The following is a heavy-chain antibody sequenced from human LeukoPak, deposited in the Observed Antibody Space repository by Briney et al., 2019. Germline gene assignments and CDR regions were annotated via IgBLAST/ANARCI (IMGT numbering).Heavy chain of an antibody. CDR2: ISSSSSYI. Sequence: GGSLRLSCAASGFTFSSYSMNWVRQAPGKGLEWVSSISSSSSYIYYADSVKGRFTISRDNAKNSLYLQMNSLRAEDTAVYYCARDLHPSTMITFTWNDYYYGMDVWGQGTTVPVSS. CDR1: GFTFSSYS. D-gene: IGHD3-16*01. V-gene: IGHV3-21*01. CDR3: ARDLHPSTMITFTWNDYYYGMDV. J-gene: IGHJ6*02.